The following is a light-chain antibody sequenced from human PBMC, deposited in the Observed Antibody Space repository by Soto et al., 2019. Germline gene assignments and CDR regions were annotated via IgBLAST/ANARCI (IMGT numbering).Light chain of an antibody. CDR2: RDR. CDR3: QVWDSNTVV. Sequence: SYELTQPLSVSVGLGPTARITCEENNIESKNVNWYQQKPGQAPVVVMYRDRKRPSGVPERFSGSNSGNTATLTISEAQAGDEADYFCQVWDSNTVVFGGGTQLTVL. V-gene: IGLV3-9*01. J-gene: IGLJ2*01. CDR1: NIESKN.